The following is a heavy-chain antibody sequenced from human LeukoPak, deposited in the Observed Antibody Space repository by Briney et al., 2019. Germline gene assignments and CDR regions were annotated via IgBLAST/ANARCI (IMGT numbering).Heavy chain of an antibody. V-gene: IGHV3-30*02. CDR2: IWYDGSNK. CDR3: AKSDGYSSSTYYYYGMDV. D-gene: IGHD6-13*01. CDR1: GITFRSYG. J-gene: IGHJ6*02. Sequence: GGSLRLSCAASGITFRSYGMHWVRQAPGKGLEWVAFIWYDGSNKYYADSVKGRFTISRDNSRNTLFLQMNSLRAEDTAVYYCAKSDGYSSSTYYYYGMDVWGQGTTVTVSS.